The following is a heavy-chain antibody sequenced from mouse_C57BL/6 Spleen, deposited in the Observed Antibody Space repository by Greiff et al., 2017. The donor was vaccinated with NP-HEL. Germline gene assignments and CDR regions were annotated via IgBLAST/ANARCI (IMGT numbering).Heavy chain of an antibody. CDR2: IRNGGGSP. V-gene: IGHV5-12*01. CDR1: GFTFRYSS. Sequence: EVQLVESGGGLVQPGGSLKLSCAASGFTFRYSSLSLVRQTPAKSLEWVASIRNGGGSPYYPDTVQGRFPLSRYNAKPPLYLQMSRLKSEDTAMYYGARHEGYDYDGDWYGDVGGKGTTVTVS. CDR3: ARHEGYDYDGDWYGDV. J-gene: IGHJ1*03. D-gene: IGHD2-4*01.